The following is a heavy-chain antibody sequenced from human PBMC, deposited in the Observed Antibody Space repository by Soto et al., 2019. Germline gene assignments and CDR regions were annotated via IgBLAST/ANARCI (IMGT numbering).Heavy chain of an antibody. Sequence: EVQLVQSGTEVKKPGESLRIACKGSGYIFASYWINWVRQLTGEGLEWMGRIDPSDSEANYGPSFQGHVTMSVDTSTNTAYLQCSSLKASDSATYYCAIETGTYSNDFWGQGTLVSVFS. D-gene: IGHD4-4*01. CDR1: GYIFASYW. J-gene: IGHJ4*02. CDR3: AIETGTYSNDF. V-gene: IGHV5-10-1*03. CDR2: IDPSDSEA.